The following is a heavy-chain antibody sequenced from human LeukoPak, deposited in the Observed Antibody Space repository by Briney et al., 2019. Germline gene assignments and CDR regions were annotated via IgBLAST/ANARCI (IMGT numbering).Heavy chain of an antibody. Sequence: GRSLRLSCAASGFTFDDYAMHWVRQAPGKGLEWVSGISWNSGSIGYADSVKGRFTISRDNAKNSLHLQMNSLRAEDTALYYCAKGQLGRYYYYGMDVWGQGTTVTVSS. CDR3: AKGQLGRYYYYGMDV. D-gene: IGHD3-16*01. CDR2: ISWNSGSI. CDR1: GFTFDDYA. J-gene: IGHJ6*02. V-gene: IGHV3-9*01.